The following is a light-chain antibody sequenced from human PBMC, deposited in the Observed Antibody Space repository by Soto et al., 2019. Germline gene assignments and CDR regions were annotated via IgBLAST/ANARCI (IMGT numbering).Light chain of an antibody. J-gene: IGLJ3*02. CDR1: SSDVGGYNY. CDR2: EVS. Sequence: QSALTQPASVSGSPGQSITISCTGTSSDVGGYNYVSWYQQHPGKAPKLMIYEVSNRPSGVSSRFSGSKSGNTASLTISGLQAEDEADYYCSSSTTSSTWVFGGGTKLTVL. V-gene: IGLV2-14*01. CDR3: SSSTTSSTWV.